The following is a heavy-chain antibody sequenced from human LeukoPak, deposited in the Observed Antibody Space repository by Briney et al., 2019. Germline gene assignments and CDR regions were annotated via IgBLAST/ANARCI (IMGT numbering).Heavy chain of an antibody. Sequence: PGGSLRLSCAASGFTFSSYWMSWVRQPPGKGLEWIGSIYYSGSTYYNPSLKSRVTISVDTFKNQFSLKLSSVTAADTAVYYCASPLTYCSSTSCRDYWGQGTLVTVSS. CDR3: ASPLTYCSSTSCRDY. V-gene: IGHV4-39*07. J-gene: IGHJ4*02. CDR1: GFTFSSYW. D-gene: IGHD2-2*01. CDR2: IYYSGST.